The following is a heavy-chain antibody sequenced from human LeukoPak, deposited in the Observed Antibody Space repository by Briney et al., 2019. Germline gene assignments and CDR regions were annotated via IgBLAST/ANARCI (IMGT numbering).Heavy chain of an antibody. CDR1: GFTFSSYE. V-gene: IGHV3-48*03. J-gene: IGHJ4*02. CDR2: ISSSGSTI. Sequence: GGSLRLSCAASGFTFSSYEMKWVRQAPGKGLEWVSYISSSGSTIYYADSVKGRFTISRDNAKNSPYLQMNSLRAEDTAVYYCARVPRWYVIDYWGQGTLVTVSS. D-gene: IGHD4-23*01. CDR3: ARVPRWYVIDY.